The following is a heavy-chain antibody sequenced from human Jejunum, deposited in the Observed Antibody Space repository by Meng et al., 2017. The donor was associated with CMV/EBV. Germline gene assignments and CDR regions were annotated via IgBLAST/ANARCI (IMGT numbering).Heavy chain of an antibody. Sequence: CGVSGDSISSGDSYWSWIRQPPGKGLEWIGYIYESGSTSYNPSLESRVTISVDTFKNQFSLKVMSVIAADTAVYYCAREGTNSYYFDYWGQGTLVTVSS. V-gene: IGHV4-30-4*01. CDR1: GDSISSGDSY. J-gene: IGHJ4*02. D-gene: IGHD1-14*01. CDR2: IYESGST. CDR3: AREGTNSYYFDY.